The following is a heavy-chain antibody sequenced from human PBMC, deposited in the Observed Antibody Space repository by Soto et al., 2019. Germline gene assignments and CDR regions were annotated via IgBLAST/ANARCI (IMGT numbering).Heavy chain of an antibody. CDR1: GYTFTSYD. V-gene: IGHV1-8*01. D-gene: IGHD3-3*01. Sequence: GASVKVSCKASGYTFTSYDINWVRQATGQGLEWMGWMNPNSGNTGYAQKFQGRVTMTRNTSISTAYMELSSLRSEDTAVYYCAGIHYDFWSGYNENYYYYGMDVWGQGTTVTVSS. CDR2: MNPNSGNT. CDR3: AGIHYDFWSGYNENYYYYGMDV. J-gene: IGHJ6*02.